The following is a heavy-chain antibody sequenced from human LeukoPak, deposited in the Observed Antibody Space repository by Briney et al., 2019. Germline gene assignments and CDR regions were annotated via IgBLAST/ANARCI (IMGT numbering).Heavy chain of an antibody. CDR3: ARGNGRITIFGEWLLVAFDI. D-gene: IGHD3-3*01. J-gene: IGHJ3*02. Sequence: SVKVSCKASGGTFSSYAISWVRQAPGQGLEWMGGIIPIFGTANYAQKFQGRVTITADESTSTAYMELSSLRSEDTAVYYCARGNGRITIFGEWLLVAFDIWGQGTMVTVSS. CDR1: GGTFSSYA. V-gene: IGHV1-69*01. CDR2: IIPIFGTA.